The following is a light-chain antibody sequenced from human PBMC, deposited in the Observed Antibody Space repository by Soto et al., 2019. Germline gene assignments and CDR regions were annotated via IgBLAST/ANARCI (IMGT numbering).Light chain of an antibody. CDR1: QGISSW. CDR2: AAS. V-gene: IGKV1-12*01. CDR3: QQANSFPYT. J-gene: IGKJ2*01. Sequence: DIQMTQSPSSVSASVGDRVTITCRASQGISSWLAGYQQTPGKAPKLLIYAASSLQSGVPSRFSGSGSGTXXXXXXXXXXXXDFATXYCQQANSFPYTFGQGTKLEIK.